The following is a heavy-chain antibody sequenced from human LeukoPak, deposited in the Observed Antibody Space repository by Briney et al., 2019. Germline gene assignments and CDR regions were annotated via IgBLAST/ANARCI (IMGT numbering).Heavy chain of an antibody. CDR2: IYNSGSN. Sequence: SETLSLTCTVSGGSINYYYWNWIRQPQGKELEGIGNIYNSGSNNYNSSLRSRVTISVDTSRNQFSLKLSSLTAADTAVYYCARGKAAAASTLPFDPWGQGTLVTVSS. J-gene: IGHJ5*02. V-gene: IGHV4-59*01. CDR3: ARGKAAAASTLPFDP. CDR1: GGSINYYY. D-gene: IGHD6-13*01.